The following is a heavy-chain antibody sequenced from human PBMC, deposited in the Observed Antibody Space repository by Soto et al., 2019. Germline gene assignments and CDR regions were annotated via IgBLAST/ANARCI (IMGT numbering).Heavy chain of an antibody. CDR3: VKKIAGTTTSGAYWYFDL. V-gene: IGHV3-23*01. CDR1: GLTFSSFA. D-gene: IGHD1-26*01. CDR2: ITGGGDST. J-gene: IGHJ2*01. Sequence: EVQLLESGGGLVQPGGSLRLSCAASGLTFSSFAMNWVRQAPGKGLEWVSGITGGGDSTFYADSVKGRFTISRVQSKNTVYLQMNSLRAEDTAVYYCVKKIAGTTTSGAYWYFDLWGRGTLVTVSS.